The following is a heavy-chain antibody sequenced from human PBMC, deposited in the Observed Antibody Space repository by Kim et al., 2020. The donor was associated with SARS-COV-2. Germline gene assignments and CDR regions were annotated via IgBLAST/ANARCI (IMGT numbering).Heavy chain of an antibody. CDR2: IYYSGST. D-gene: IGHD6-19*01. V-gene: IGHV4-39*07. J-gene: IGHJ4*02. Sequence: SETLSLTCTVSGGSISSSSYYWGWIRQPPGKGLEWIGSIYYSGSTYYNPSLKSRVTISVDTSKNQFSLKLSSVTAADTAVYYCAAEGYSSGWRRNSDYWGQGTLVTVSS. CDR3: AAEGYSSGWRRNSDY. CDR1: GGSISSSSYY.